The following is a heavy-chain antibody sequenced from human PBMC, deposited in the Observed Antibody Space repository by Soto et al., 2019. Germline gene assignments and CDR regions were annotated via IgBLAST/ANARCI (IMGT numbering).Heavy chain of an antibody. Sequence: QITLKESGPTLVKPTQTLTLTCTFSGFSLSTSGVGVGWIRQPPGKALEWLALIYWDDDKRYSPSLKSRLTITKDTSKKQVVLTMTNMDPVDTATYYCAPYCSGGSCYSVGANWFDPWGQGTLVTVSS. CDR3: APYCSGGSCYSVGANWFDP. CDR2: IYWDDDK. D-gene: IGHD2-15*01. CDR1: GFSLSTSGVG. J-gene: IGHJ5*02. V-gene: IGHV2-5*02.